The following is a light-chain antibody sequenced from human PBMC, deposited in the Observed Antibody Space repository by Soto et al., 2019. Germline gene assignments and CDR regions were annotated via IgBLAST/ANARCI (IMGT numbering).Light chain of an antibody. J-gene: IGKJ4*01. Sequence: DIQMTQSPSSVSASVGDRVTITCRASQGIGSWLAWYQQKPGKAPKLLMYAASSLQSGVPSRFSGSASGTDFTLTISSVQPEDFATYYCQQANSFPPTFGGGTKVEIK. CDR3: QQANSFPPT. CDR2: AAS. CDR1: QGIGSW. V-gene: IGKV1-12*01.